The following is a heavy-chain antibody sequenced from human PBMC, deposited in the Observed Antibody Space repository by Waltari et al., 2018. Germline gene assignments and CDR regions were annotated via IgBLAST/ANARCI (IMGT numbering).Heavy chain of an antibody. V-gene: IGHV1-3*01. CDR1: GYTFTSYA. D-gene: IGHD2-15*01. Sequence: QVQLVQSGAEVKKPGASVKVSCKASGYTFTSYAMHWVRQAPGQRLEWMGWINAGNGNTKYSQKFQGRVTITRDTSASTAYMELSSLRSEDTAVYYCARVVGCSGGSCPWFDPWGQGTLVTVSS. CDR3: ARVVGCSGGSCPWFDP. J-gene: IGHJ5*02. CDR2: INAGNGNT.